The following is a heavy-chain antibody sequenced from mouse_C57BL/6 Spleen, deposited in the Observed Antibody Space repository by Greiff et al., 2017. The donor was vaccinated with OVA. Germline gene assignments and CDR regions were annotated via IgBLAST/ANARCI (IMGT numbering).Heavy chain of an antibody. V-gene: IGHV1-15*01. D-gene: IGHD2-3*01. CDR3: TRSRDGYYVRDAMDY. CDR1: GYTFTDYE. J-gene: IGHJ4*01. Sequence: VQLQQSGAELVRPGASVTLSCKASGYTFTDYEMHWVKQTPVHGLEWIGAIDPENGGTAYNQKFKGKAILTADKSSSTAYMELRSLTSEDSAGYYCTRSRDGYYVRDAMDYWGQGTSVTVSS. CDR2: IDPENGGT.